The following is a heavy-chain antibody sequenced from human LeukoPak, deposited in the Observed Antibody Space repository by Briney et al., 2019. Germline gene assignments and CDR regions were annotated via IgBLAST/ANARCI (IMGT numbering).Heavy chain of an antibody. Sequence: GGSLRLSCAASGFTVSSNYMSWVRQAPGRGLEWLSYISSSSSTIYYAASVKGRFTISRDNAKSSLYLQMNSLRDEDTAVYHCARDEEEDGWNGGSWDYWGQGTLVTVSS. CDR1: GFTVSSNY. D-gene: IGHD5-24*01. J-gene: IGHJ4*02. CDR2: ISSSSSTI. CDR3: ARDEEEDGWNGGSWDY. V-gene: IGHV3-48*02.